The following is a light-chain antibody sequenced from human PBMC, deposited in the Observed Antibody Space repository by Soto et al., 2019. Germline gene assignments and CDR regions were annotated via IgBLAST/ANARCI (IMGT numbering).Light chain of an antibody. V-gene: IGKV3-11*01. Sequence: EIVLTQSPATLSVSPGERATLSCRASQSVSSNLAWYQQKPGQAPRLLIYDASNRTTGIPARFSGSGSGTDFTLTISSLEPEDFAVYYCQQRSNWPPGFTFGPGTKVDI. CDR3: QQRSNWPPGFT. CDR1: QSVSSN. J-gene: IGKJ3*01. CDR2: DAS.